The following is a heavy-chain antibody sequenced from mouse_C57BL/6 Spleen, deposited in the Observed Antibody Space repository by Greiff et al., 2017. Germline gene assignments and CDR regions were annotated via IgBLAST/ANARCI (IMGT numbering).Heavy chain of an antibody. J-gene: IGHJ4*01. CDR1: GFTLSDYG. V-gene: IGHV5-17*01. CDR3: ARPLYYGNYDAMDY. D-gene: IGHD2-1*01. Sequence: EVKLVESGGGLVKPGGSLKLSCAASGFTLSDYGMHWVRQAPEKGLEWVAYISSGSSTIYYADTVKGRFTISRDNAKNTLFLQMTSLRSEDTAMYYCARPLYYGNYDAMDYWGQGTSVTVSS. CDR2: ISSGSSTI.